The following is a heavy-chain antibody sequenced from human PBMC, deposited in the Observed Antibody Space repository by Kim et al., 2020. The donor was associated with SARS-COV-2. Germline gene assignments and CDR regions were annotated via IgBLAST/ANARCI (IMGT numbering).Heavy chain of an antibody. J-gene: IGHJ4*02. V-gene: IGHV3-66*01. CDR2: IYSGGST. CDR3: AREAPRSGWYFDY. Sequence: GGSLRLSCAASGFTVSSNYMSWVRQAPGKGLEWVSVIYSGGSTYYADSVKGRFTISRDNSKNTLYLQMNSLRAEDTAVYYCAREAPRSGWYFDYWGQGTLVTVSS. D-gene: IGHD6-19*01. CDR1: GFTVSSNY.